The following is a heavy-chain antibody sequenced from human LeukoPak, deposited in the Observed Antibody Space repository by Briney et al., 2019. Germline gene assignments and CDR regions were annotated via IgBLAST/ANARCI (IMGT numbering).Heavy chain of an antibody. CDR1: GFTFRNFV. V-gene: IGHV3-23*01. CDR2: IGGSDGTT. J-gene: IGHJ4*02. CDR3: AQNARRTFFDN. Sequence: GGSLRLSCAASGFTFRNFVMTWVRQAPGKGLEWVSSIGGSDGTTDYADSVKGRFTISRDNSRNTLYLQMNSLRADDTAVYHCAQNARRTFFDNWGQGTLVTVSS. D-gene: IGHD2-2*01.